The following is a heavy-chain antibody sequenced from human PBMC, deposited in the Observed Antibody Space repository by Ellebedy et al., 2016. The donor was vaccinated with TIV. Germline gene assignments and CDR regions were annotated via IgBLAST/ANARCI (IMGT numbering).Heavy chain of an antibody. CDR1: GGSISSGGYY. J-gene: IGHJ6*02. CDR2: IYYSGST. Sequence: SETLSLXCTVSGGSISSGGYYWSWIRQHPGKGLEWIGYIYYSGSTYYNPSLKSRVTISVDTSKNQFSLKLSSVTAADTAVYYCARGYCSGGSCYRYYYYYGMDVWGQGTTVTVSS. V-gene: IGHV4-31*03. D-gene: IGHD2-15*01. CDR3: ARGYCSGGSCYRYYYYYGMDV.